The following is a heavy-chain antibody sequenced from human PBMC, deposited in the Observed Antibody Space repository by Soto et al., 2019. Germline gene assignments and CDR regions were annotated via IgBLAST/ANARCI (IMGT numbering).Heavy chain of an antibody. CDR2: IWYDGSNK. Sequence: GGSLRLSCAASGFTFSSYGMHWVRQAPGKGLEWVAVIWYDGSNKYYADSVKGRFTISRDNSKNTLYLQMNSLRAGDTAVYYCARDLCTNGVCYSYYYGMDVWGQGTTVTVSS. V-gene: IGHV3-33*01. CDR1: GFTFSSYG. CDR3: ARDLCTNGVCYSYYYGMDV. D-gene: IGHD2-8*01. J-gene: IGHJ6*02.